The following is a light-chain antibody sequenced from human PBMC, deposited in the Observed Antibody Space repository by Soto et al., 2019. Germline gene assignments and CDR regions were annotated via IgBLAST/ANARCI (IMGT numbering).Light chain of an antibody. Sequence: EMVMTQSPATLSVSPGERATLSCRASQSVSSNLAWYQQTPGQPPRLLIYGASTRATGIPARFSGSGSGTEFTLPISSLQSEDFAVYYCHQYKNWPSTFGQGTKLEIK. J-gene: IGKJ2*01. CDR3: HQYKNWPST. CDR1: QSVSSN. V-gene: IGKV3-15*01. CDR2: GAS.